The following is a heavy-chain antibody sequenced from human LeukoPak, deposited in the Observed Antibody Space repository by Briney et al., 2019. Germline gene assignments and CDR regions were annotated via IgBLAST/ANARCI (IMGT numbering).Heavy chain of an antibody. Sequence: SVKVSCKASGGTFSSYAISWVRQAPGQGLEWMGGIIPIFGSANYAQKFQGRVTITADESTSTAYMELSSLRSGNTAVYYCARDMVRAFYYWGQGTLVTVSS. J-gene: IGHJ4*02. CDR3: ARDMVRAFYY. D-gene: IGHD3-10*01. V-gene: IGHV1-69*13. CDR1: GGTFSSYA. CDR2: IIPIFGSA.